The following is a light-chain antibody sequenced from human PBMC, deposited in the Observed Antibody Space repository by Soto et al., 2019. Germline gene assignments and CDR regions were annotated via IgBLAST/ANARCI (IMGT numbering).Light chain of an antibody. CDR2: EVT. V-gene: IGLV2-8*01. Sequence: QSALTQPPSTSGSPGQSVTITCTGTSSDVGGYNFVSWYQQHPGKAPKLIIFEVTKRPSGVPDRFSGSKSGHTASLTVSGLQPEDEADYYCASYVVTNSVVFGGGTKVTVL. CDR1: SSDVGGYNF. CDR3: ASYVVTNSVV. J-gene: IGLJ2*01.